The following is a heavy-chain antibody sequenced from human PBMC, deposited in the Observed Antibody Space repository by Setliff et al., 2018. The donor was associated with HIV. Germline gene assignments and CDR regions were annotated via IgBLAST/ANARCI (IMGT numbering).Heavy chain of an antibody. J-gene: IGHJ5*02. CDR2: MNPNSGNT. CDR3: ARTWGAGVTGYWFEP. V-gene: IGHV1-8*01. CDR1: GYTFTKFD. Sequence: GDSVKVSCKASGYTFTKFDINWVRQATGQGLEWMGWMNPNSGNTGFAQKFQGRVTMTRNTSISTAYMELRSLRSEDTAVYFCARTWGAGVTGYWFEPWGQGTRVTVSS. D-gene: IGHD3-9*01.